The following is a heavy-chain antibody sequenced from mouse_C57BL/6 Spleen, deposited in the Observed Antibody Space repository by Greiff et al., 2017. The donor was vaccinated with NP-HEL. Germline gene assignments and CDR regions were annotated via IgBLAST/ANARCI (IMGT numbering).Heavy chain of an antibody. CDR2: ISYSGST. CDR1: GYSITSGYD. CDR3: ARGDDYPWFAY. J-gene: IGHJ3*01. D-gene: IGHD2-4*01. Sequence: EVKLMESGPGMVKPSQSLSLTCTVTGYSITSGYDWHWIRHFPGNKLEWMGYISYSGSTNYNPSLKSRISITHDTSKNHFFLKLNSVTTEDTATYYCARGDDYPWFAYWGQGTLVTVSA. V-gene: IGHV3-1*01.